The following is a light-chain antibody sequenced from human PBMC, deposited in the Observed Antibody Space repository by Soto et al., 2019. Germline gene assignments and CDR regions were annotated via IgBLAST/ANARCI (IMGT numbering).Light chain of an antibody. Sequence: ITQYTYTPPASLGARVTLTFRASQSISKYLNWYQQKPGKAPKLLISAPSTLHGGVPTRFSGSGSGTNFTLTINSLEPEDFAIYYCPQSFSLPITFCQGGLLEIK. V-gene: IGKV1-39*01. CDR1: QSISKY. CDR3: PQSFSLPIT. CDR2: APS. J-gene: IGKJ5*01.